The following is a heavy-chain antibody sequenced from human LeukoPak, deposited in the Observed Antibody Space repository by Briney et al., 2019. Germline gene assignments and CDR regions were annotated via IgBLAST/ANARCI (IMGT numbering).Heavy chain of an antibody. CDR3: AKAAYNSWYYFDY. CDR2: ISPSSGST. Sequence: ASVKVSCKASVYTFTTYYIHWVRQAPGQGLEWMGLISPSSGSTSYAQKFQGRVTMTRDTSASTVYMELSGLRSEDTAVYFCAKAAYNSWYYFDYWGQGTLVTVSS. V-gene: IGHV1-46*01. D-gene: IGHD6-13*01. CDR1: VYTFTTYY. J-gene: IGHJ4*02.